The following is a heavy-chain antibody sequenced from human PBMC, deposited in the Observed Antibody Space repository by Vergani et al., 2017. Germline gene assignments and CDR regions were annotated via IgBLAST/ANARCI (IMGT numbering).Heavy chain of an antibody. CDR3: AKIAVAGTYYYYYMDV. CDR1: GGSFSGYY. Sequence: QVQLQQWGAGLLKPSETLSLTCAVYGGSFSGYYWSWIRQPPGKGLEWIGEINHSGSTNYNPSLKSRVTISVDTSKNQFSLKLSYVTAADTAVYYCAKIAVAGTYYYYYMDVWGKGTTVTVSS. D-gene: IGHD6-19*01. J-gene: IGHJ6*03. V-gene: IGHV4-34*01. CDR2: INHSGST.